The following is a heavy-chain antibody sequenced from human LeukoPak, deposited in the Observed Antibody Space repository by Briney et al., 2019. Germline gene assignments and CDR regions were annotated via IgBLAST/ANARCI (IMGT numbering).Heavy chain of an antibody. CDR1: GGSISSYY. V-gene: IGHV4-59*01. CDR2: IYYSGST. Sequence: PSETLSLTCTVSGGSISSYYWSWIRQPPGKGLVWIGYIYYSGSTNYNPSLKSRVTISVDTSKNQFSLKLSSVTAADTAVYYCARVKTYYYGSGSYGRGDNWFDPWGQGTLVTVSS. D-gene: IGHD3-10*01. J-gene: IGHJ5*02. CDR3: ARVKTYYYGSGSYGRGDNWFDP.